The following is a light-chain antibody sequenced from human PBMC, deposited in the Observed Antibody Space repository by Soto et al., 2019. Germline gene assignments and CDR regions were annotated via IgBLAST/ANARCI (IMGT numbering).Light chain of an antibody. CDR3: CSYTRSATLI. CDR1: SSDIGDYNY. Sequence: QSVLTQPASVSGSPGQSITISCVGTSSDIGDYNYVSWYQQHPGEVPKVIIYDVSNRPSGVSYRFSGTKSGNTASLTISGLQAGDEADYYCCSYTRSATLIFGTGTKVPVL. CDR2: DVS. V-gene: IGLV2-14*01. J-gene: IGLJ1*01.